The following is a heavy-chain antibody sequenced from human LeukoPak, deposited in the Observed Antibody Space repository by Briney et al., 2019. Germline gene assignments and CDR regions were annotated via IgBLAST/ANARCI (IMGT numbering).Heavy chain of an antibody. Sequence: GGSLRLSCVASGFTFSRHWMTWVRQAPGKGLEWVAAIKQGGSEKYYAGSVEGRFTVSRDDAKNSLFLQMNSLRAEDTAVYYCARQPYCSGGSCYRSFDYWGQGTLVTVSS. D-gene: IGHD2-15*01. CDR2: IKQGGSEK. J-gene: IGHJ4*02. V-gene: IGHV3-7*01. CDR1: GFTFSRHW. CDR3: ARQPYCSGGSCYRSFDY.